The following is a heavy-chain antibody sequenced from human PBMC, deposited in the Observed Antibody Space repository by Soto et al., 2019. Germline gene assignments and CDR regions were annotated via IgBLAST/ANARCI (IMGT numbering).Heavy chain of an antibody. D-gene: IGHD2-8*01. V-gene: IGHV4-31*03. CDR3: ARENFGVIIHDAFDL. Sequence: SETLSLTCTASGDSVSSGGYYWNWIRQHPGRGLEWLGYIYDSETTYYNPSLESRLSISVDASKNQFSLKVTSVPPADTAVYYCARENFGVIIHDAFDLWGQGTMVTV. CDR2: IYDSETT. CDR1: GDSVSSGGYY. J-gene: IGHJ3*01.